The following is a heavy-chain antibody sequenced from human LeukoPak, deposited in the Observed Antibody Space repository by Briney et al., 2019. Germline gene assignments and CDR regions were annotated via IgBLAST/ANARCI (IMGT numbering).Heavy chain of an antibody. V-gene: IGHV4-4*08. J-gene: IGHJ3*02. CDR3: ARDLVTVTKGFDI. CDR2: VYTTGSS. Sequence: SETLSLTCTVSGASMRSYYWSWIRQPPGKGLEWIGYVYTTGSSNYNPSLKSRVTIFVDTSKRQVYLKLSSVTAADTAVYYCARDLVTVTKGFDIWGQGTMVSVSS. D-gene: IGHD4-17*01. CDR1: GASMRSYY.